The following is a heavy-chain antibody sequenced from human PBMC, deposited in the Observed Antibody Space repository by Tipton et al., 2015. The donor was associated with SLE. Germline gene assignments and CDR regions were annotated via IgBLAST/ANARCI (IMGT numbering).Heavy chain of an antibody. D-gene: IGHD1-26*01. V-gene: IGHV4-59*08. CDR1: GGSISRYS. J-gene: IGHJ4*02. CDR3: AGGTYYGRVDY. CDR2: IYYST. Sequence: TLSLTCTVSGGSISRYSWSWIRQPPGKGLEWIGYIYYSTNYNPSLRGRVTISIDTSKNQFSLRLNSVTATDTAVYYCAGGTYYGRVDYWGQGLLVTVSS.